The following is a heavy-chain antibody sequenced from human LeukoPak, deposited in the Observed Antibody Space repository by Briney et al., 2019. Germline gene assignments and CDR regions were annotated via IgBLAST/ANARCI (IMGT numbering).Heavy chain of an antibody. V-gene: IGHV1-18*01. D-gene: IGHD2-2*02. Sequence: ASVKVSCKASGYTFTSYGISWVRQAPGQGLEWMGWISAYNGNTDYAQKLQGRVTMTTDTFTSIVYMELRSLRSDDTAVYYCARVEDIVVVPAAIRWIAFDIWGQGTMVTVSS. CDR2: ISAYNGNT. J-gene: IGHJ3*02. CDR3: ARVEDIVVVPAAIRWIAFDI. CDR1: GYTFTSYG.